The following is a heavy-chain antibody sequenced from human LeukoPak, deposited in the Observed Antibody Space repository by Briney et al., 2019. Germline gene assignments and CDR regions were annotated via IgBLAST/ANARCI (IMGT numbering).Heavy chain of an antibody. CDR3: ARGRPIVEVSAAITPPARNARFDI. D-gene: IGHD2-2*01. CDR1: GAFSSGYY. CDR2: SNNSGST. V-gene: IGHV4-34*01. J-gene: IGHJ3*02. Sequence: SSPLPLTSAVGGAFSSGYYWSCLRPPAGKGLEWTGESNNSGSTNYKPSVKSRVTISRDNSKNTLYLQLSSVTAADTAVYYCARGRPIVEVSAAITPPARNARFDIWGQGTMVTVSS.